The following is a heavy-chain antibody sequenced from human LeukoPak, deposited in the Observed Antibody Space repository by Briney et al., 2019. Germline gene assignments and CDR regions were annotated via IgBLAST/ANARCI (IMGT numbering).Heavy chain of an antibody. J-gene: IGHJ3*02. CDR1: GGSISSYY. CDR3: AREGTGDYDFWSGYSAFDI. D-gene: IGHD3-3*01. V-gene: IGHV4-4*07. CDR2: IYTSGSI. Sequence: KPSETLSLTCTVSGGSISSYYWSWIRQPAGKGLKWIGRIYTSGSINYNPSLKSRVTMSVDTSKNQFSLKLSSVTAADTAVYYCAREGTGDYDFWSGYSAFDIWGQGTMVTVSS.